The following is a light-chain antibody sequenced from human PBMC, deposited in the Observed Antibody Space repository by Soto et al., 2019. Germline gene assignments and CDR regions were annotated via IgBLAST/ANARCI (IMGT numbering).Light chain of an antibody. J-gene: IGLJ1*01. CDR1: SSDVGGYNY. CDR3: SSYTSSSTLYV. CDR2: DVS. Sequence: ALTQPASVSGSPGQSITISCTGTSSDVGGYNYVSWYQQHPGKAPKLMIYDVSDRPSGVSNRFSGSKSGNTASLTISGLQAEDEADYYCSSYTSSSTLYVFGTGTKLTVL. V-gene: IGLV2-14*01.